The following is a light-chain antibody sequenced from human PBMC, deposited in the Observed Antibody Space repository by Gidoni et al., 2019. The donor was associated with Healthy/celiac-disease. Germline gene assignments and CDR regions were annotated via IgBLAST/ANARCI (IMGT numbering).Light chain of an antibody. V-gene: IGKV3-20*01. CDR1: QSVSSSY. Sequence: EIVLTQSPGTLSLSPGERDTLSCRASQSVSSSYLAWYQQKPGQAPSLLIYGAASRATGIPDRFSGSGSGTDFTLTISRLEPEDFAVYYCQQYGSSPMYTFGQGTKLEIK. CDR3: QQYGSSPMYT. J-gene: IGKJ2*01. CDR2: GAA.